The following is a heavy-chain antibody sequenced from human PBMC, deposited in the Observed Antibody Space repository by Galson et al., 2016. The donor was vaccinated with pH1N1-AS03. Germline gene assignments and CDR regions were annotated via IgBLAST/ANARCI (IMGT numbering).Heavy chain of an antibody. D-gene: IGHD5-12*01. CDR1: GFTFSTYW. J-gene: IGHJ4*02. CDR2: IKPDGSEK. Sequence: SLRLSCAVSGFTFSTYWMSWVRQAPGKGLEWVANIKPDGSEKYYVDYVKGRFTISRANAKNSLYLQRNSLKPEDTALYYCASAFGSGYEAGLLDFWGQGTLVTVSS. V-gene: IGHV3-7*03. CDR3: ASAFGSGYEAGLLDF.